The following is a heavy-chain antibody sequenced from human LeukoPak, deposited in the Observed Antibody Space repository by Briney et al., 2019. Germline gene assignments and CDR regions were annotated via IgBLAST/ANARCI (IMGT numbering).Heavy chain of an antibody. V-gene: IGHV4-59*01. Sequence: SETLSLTCTVSGGSISSYYWSWIRQPPGQVLEWIGYIYYSGGTNYNPSLKSRVTISVDTSKKQFSLKLTSVTAADTAVYYCARIMDTAWGMDVWGQGTTVIVSS. J-gene: IGHJ6*02. D-gene: IGHD2-8*01. CDR3: ARIMDTAWGMDV. CDR2: IYYSGGT. CDR1: GGSISSYY.